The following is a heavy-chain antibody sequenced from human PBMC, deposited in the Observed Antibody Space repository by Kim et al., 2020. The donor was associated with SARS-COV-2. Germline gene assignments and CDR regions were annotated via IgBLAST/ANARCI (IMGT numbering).Heavy chain of an antibody. CDR3: ARRGVTTPGDY. D-gene: IGHD2-21*02. J-gene: IGHJ4*02. V-gene: IGHV5-10-1*01. Sequence: NYSPSFQGHVTISADKSISTAYLQWSSLKASDTAMYYCARRGVTTPGDYWGQGTLVTVSS.